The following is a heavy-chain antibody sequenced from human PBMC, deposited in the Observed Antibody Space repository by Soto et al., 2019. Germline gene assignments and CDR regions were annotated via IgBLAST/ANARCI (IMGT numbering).Heavy chain of an antibody. CDR2: IYYSGST. Sequence: SETLSLTCTVSGGSISSSSYYWGWIRQPPGKGLEWIGSIYYSGSTYYNPSLKSRVTISVDTSKNQFSLKLSSVTAADTAVYYCARLGYDFWSGYPNHELTDYWGQGTLVTVSS. J-gene: IGHJ4*02. CDR1: GGSISSSSYY. D-gene: IGHD3-3*01. V-gene: IGHV4-39*01. CDR3: ARLGYDFWSGYPNHELTDY.